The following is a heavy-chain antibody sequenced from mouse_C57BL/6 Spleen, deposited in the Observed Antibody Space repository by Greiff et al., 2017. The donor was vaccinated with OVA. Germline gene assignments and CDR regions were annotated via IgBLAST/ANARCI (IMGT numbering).Heavy chain of an antibody. J-gene: IGHJ1*03. V-gene: IGHV1-69*01. Sequence: VQLQQPGAELVMPGASVKLSCKASGYTFTSYWMHWVKQRPGQGLEWIGEIDPSDSYTNYNQKFKGKSTLTVDKSSSTAYMQLSSLTSEDSAVYYCARGLRRYGDVWGTGTTVTVSS. CDR1: GYTFTSYW. CDR3: ARGLRRYGDV. D-gene: IGHD1-1*01. CDR2: IDPSDSYT.